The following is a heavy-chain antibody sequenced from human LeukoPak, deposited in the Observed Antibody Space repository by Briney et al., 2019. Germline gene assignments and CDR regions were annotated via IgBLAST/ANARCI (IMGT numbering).Heavy chain of an antibody. D-gene: IGHD6-19*01. CDR1: GYTFTKYF. CDR2: INPSVGST. Sequence: GASVKVSCKASGYTFTKYFMHWLRQAPGQGLEWMGLINPSVGSTGYAQKFQGRVTMTRDTSTSTFYMDLSSLRSEDTAVYYCARRFAEQWLDYFDYWGQGTLVTVSS. V-gene: IGHV1-46*01. J-gene: IGHJ4*02. CDR3: ARRFAEQWLDYFDY.